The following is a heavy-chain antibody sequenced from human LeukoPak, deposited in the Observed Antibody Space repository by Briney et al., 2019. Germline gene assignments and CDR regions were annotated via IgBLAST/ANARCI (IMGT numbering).Heavy chain of an antibody. CDR1: GGSISSSSYY. V-gene: IGHV4-39*01. D-gene: IGHD6-19*01. J-gene: IGHJ4*02. CDR3: ARRAVAGTFSDY. Sequence: SETLSLTCTVSGGSISSSSYYWGWIRQPPGKGLEWIGSIYYSGSTYYNPSLKSRVTISVDTSKNQFPLKLSSVTAADTAVYYCARRAVAGTFSDYWGQGTLVTVSS. CDR2: IYYSGST.